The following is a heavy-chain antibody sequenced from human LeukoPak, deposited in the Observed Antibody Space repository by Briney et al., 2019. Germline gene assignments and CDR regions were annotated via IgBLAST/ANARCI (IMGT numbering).Heavy chain of an antibody. J-gene: IGHJ3*02. CDR1: GFTFSSYS. Sequence: GASLRLSCAASGFTFSSYSMNWVRQAPGKGLEWVSSISSSSSYIYYADSVKGRFTISRDNAKNSLYLQMNSLRAEDTAVYYCARLAAQDAFDIWGQGTMVTVSS. V-gene: IGHV3-21*01. D-gene: IGHD6-25*01. CDR3: ARLAAQDAFDI. CDR2: ISSSSSYI.